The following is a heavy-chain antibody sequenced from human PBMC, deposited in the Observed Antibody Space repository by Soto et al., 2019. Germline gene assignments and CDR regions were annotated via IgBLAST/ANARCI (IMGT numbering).Heavy chain of an antibody. CDR1: GFTVTSSA. V-gene: IGHV1-58*01. CDR3: AARVHYYDSSGPGDY. CDR2: IVVVSGNT. Sequence: ASVKVSCKASGFTVTSSAVQGVRQSRGQRLEWIGWIVVVSGNTNYAQKFQERVTITRDMSTSTAYMELSSLRSEDTAVYYCAARVHYYDSSGPGDYWGQGTLVTVSS. D-gene: IGHD3-22*01. J-gene: IGHJ4*02.